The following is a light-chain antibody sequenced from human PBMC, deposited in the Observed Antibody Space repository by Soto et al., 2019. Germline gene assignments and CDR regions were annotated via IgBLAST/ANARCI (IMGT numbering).Light chain of an antibody. CDR3: QHYNSYSRT. CDR2: KAS. J-gene: IGKJ1*01. CDR1: DNIGPW. V-gene: IGKV1-5*03. Sequence: IQMTQSPSTLSASIGVRVAITCRASDNIGPWVAWYQQKPGKAPKLLIYKASTLETGAPSRFAGSGSGTGFTLTITRLQPDDVATYYCQHYNSYSRTFGQGTKVDI.